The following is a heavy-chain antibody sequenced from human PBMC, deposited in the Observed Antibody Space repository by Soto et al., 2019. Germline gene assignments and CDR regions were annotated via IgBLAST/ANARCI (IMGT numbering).Heavy chain of an antibody. V-gene: IGHV1-69*13. Sequence: SVKVSCKASGGTFSSYAISWVRQAPGQGLEWMGGIIPIFGTANYAQKFQGRVTITADESTSTAYMELSSLRSEDTAVYYCARALVVTAIIVPENWFDPWGQGTLVTVS. CDR1: GGTFSSYA. D-gene: IGHD2-21*02. CDR3: ARALVVTAIIVPENWFDP. J-gene: IGHJ5*02. CDR2: IIPIFGTA.